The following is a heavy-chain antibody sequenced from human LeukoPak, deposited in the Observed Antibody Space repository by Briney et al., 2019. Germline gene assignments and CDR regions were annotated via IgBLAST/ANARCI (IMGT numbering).Heavy chain of an antibody. D-gene: IGHD3-10*01. CDR1: GGSISSYY. Sequence: PSETLSLTCTVSGGSISSYYWSWLRQPPGKGLEWIGYIYYSGSTNYNPSLKSRVTISVDTSKNQFSLKLSSVTAADTAVYYCAREGIDISMVRGVITTVGMDVWGQGTTVIVSS. CDR3: AREGIDISMVRGVITTVGMDV. V-gene: IGHV4-59*01. J-gene: IGHJ6*02. CDR2: IYYSGST.